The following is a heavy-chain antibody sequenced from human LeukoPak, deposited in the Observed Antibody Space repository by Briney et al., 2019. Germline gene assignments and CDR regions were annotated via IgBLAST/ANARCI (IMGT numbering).Heavy chain of an antibody. CDR3: VRGDYSSSWYDY. CDR1: GVSIDSGNYY. D-gene: IGHD6-13*01. J-gene: IGHJ4*02. CDR2: IYTTGST. Sequence: SQTLSLTCTVSGVSIDSGNYYWSWIRQPAGKGLEWIGRIYTTGSTNYNPSLKSRVTMSVDTSKNQFSLQLTSVTAADTAVYYCVRGDYSSSWYDYWGQGTLVTVSS. V-gene: IGHV4-61*02.